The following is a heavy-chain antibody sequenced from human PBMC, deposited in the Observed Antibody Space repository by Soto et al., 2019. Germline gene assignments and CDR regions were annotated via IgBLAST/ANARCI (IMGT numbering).Heavy chain of an antibody. D-gene: IGHD3-16*02. CDR1: GGSISSSSYY. Sequence: SETLSLTCTVSGGSISSSSYYWGWIRQPPGKGLEWIGSIYYSGSTYYNPSLKSRVTISVDTSKNQFSLKLSSVTAADTAVYYCARQGDDYIWGSYRQHPPYYYYYMDAWGKGTKVTVSS. J-gene: IGHJ6*03. CDR3: ARQGDDYIWGSYRQHPPYYYYYMDA. CDR2: IYYSGST. V-gene: IGHV4-39*01.